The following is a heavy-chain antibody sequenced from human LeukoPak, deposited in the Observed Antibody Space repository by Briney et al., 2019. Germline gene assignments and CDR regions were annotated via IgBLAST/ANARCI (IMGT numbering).Heavy chain of an antibody. CDR1: GYTFTGYY. J-gene: IGHJ4*02. CDR2: INPNSGDT. V-gene: IGHV1-2*02. CDR3: AILLGATTNFDY. D-gene: IGHD1-26*01. Sequence: ASVKVSCKASGYTFTGYYIHWVRQAPGQGLEGMAWINPNSGDTDCAQKFQGRDSMTRDTSISTAHMDLSRLTSDDTAVYYCAILLGATTNFDYWGQGTLVTVSS.